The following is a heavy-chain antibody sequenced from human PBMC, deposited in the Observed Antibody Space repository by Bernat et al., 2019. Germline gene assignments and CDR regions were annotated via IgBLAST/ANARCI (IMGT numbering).Heavy chain of an antibody. CDR2: INHSGST. D-gene: IGHD2-15*01. Sequence: QVQLQQWGAGLLKPSETLSLTCAVYGGSFSGYYWSWIRQPPGKGLEWIGEINHSGSTNYNPSLKSRVTISVDTSKNQFSLKLSSVTAADTAVYYCARGPAPDIVVVVAVTDAFDIWGQGTMVTVSS. V-gene: IGHV4-34*01. CDR3: ARGPAPDIVVVVAVTDAFDI. J-gene: IGHJ3*02. CDR1: GGSFSGYY.